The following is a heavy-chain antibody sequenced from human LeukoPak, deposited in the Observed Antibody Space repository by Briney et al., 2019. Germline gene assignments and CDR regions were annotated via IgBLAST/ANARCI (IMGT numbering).Heavy chain of an antibody. CDR3: ARDVDRRGAGNV. Sequence: ASAKVSCKASGYTFTGYYMHWVRQAPGQGLAWMGWINPNSGGTNYAQKFQGRVTMTRDTSISTAYMELSRLRSDDTAVYYCARDVDRRGAGNVWGKGTTVTVSS. CDR2: INPNSGGT. V-gene: IGHV1-2*02. J-gene: IGHJ6*04. D-gene: IGHD3-10*01. CDR1: GYTFTGYY.